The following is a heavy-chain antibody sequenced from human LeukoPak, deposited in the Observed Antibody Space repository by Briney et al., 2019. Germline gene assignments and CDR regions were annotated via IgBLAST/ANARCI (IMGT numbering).Heavy chain of an antibody. CDR3: ARAASSGGAFSGMDV. CDR2: IYHSGST. D-gene: IGHD2-15*01. V-gene: IGHV4-30-2*01. CDR1: GGSISSGGYS. Sequence: PSQTLSLTCAVSGGSISSGGYSWSWIRQPPGKGLEWIGYIYHSGSTYYNPSLKSRVTISVDRSKNQFSLKLSSVTAADTAVYYCARAASSGGAFSGMDVWGQGTTVTVSS. J-gene: IGHJ6*02.